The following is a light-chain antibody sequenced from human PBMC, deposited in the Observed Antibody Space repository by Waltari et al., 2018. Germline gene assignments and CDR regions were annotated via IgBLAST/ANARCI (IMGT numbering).Light chain of an antibody. Sequence: EIVLTQSPATLSLSPGERATLSCRASQSVISYLAWYQQKPGQSPRLLIYDASNRATGSPARFSGSGSGTDFTLTIRSLEPEDFAVYFCQQRYNWPPITFGQGTRLEIK. CDR3: QQRYNWPPIT. V-gene: IGKV3-11*01. CDR1: QSVISY. CDR2: DAS. J-gene: IGKJ5*01.